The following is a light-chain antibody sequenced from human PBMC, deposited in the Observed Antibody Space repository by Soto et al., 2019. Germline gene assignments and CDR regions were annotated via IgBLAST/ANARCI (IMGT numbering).Light chain of an antibody. CDR3: QQYNMYPWT. V-gene: IGKV1-5*01. CDR1: QSISSW. CDR2: DAS. J-gene: IGKJ1*01. Sequence: DNQMTQSLSTLSASVGDRVTITCRASQSISSWLAWYQQKPGKAPQLLIYDASSLKRGVPSRFSGSGSGTAFTLTITSLQPDDFATYYCQQYNMYPWTFGQGTKVEI.